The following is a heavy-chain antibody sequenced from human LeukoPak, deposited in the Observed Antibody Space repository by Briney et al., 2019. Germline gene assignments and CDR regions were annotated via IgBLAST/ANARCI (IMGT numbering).Heavy chain of an antibody. Sequence: PSETLSLTCTVSGGSISSHYWSWIRQPAGKGLEWIGRLYTSGSTTYNPSLKSRVTMSVDTSKSQFSLKLSSVTAADTAVYYCARDLSMVVTGYMDVWGKGTTVTVSS. CDR3: ARDLSMVVTGYMDV. V-gene: IGHV4-4*07. CDR1: GGSISSHY. J-gene: IGHJ6*03. CDR2: LYTSGST. D-gene: IGHD4-23*01.